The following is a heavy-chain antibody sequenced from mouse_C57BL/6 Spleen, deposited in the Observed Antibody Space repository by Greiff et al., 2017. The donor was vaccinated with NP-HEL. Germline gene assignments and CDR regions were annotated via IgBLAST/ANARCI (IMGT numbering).Heavy chain of an antibody. CDR3: ATDYGRDWFAY. Sequence: VQLPQSGAELAKPGASVKLSCKASGYTFTSYWMHWVKQRPGQGLEWIGYINPSSGDTKYNQKFKDKATWTADKSSSTAYMQLSSLTYEDAAVYDCATDYGRDWFAYWGQGTLVTVSA. CDR1: GYTFTSYW. D-gene: IGHD1-1*02. V-gene: IGHV1-7*01. J-gene: IGHJ3*01. CDR2: INPSSGDT.